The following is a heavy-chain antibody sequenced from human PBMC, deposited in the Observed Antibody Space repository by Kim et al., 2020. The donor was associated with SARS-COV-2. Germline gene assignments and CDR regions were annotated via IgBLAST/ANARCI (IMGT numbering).Heavy chain of an antibody. D-gene: IGHD2-2*02. J-gene: IGHJ4*02. V-gene: IGHV3-48*02. CDR3: GRVGPSGYTVDY. CDR1: GFTFSIYS. CDR2: ISSTSRNI. Sequence: GGSLRLSCAASGFTFSIYSIDWVRRAPGKGLEWIICISSTSRNIYYADSVKGRFTVSRDNAENSVYLQMDSLTDEDTAIYYCGRVGPSGYTVDYWGQGTPVTVSS.